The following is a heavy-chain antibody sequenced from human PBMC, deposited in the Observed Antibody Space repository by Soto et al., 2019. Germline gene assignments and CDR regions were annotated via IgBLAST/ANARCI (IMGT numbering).Heavy chain of an antibody. CDR3: ARATDTTISNGFDI. V-gene: IGHV4-4*01. CDR2: IYHSGST. J-gene: IGHJ5*02. D-gene: IGHD3-3*01. Sequence: TPGKGLEWIGEIYHSGSTNYNPSLKSRVTISVDKSKNQFSLKLSSVTAADTAVYFCARATDTTISNGFDICGEPTFVTV.